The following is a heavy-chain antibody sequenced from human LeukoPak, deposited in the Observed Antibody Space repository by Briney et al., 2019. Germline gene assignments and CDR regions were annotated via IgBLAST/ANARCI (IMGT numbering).Heavy chain of an antibody. D-gene: IGHD1-26*01. V-gene: IGHV4-38-2*01. CDR1: GYSISSGYY. CDR2: IYHSGST. J-gene: IGHJ4*02. Sequence: PSETLSLTCAVSGYSISSGYYWGWIRQPPGKGLEWIGSIYHSGSTYYNPSLKSRVTISVDTSKNQFSLKLSSVTAADTAVYYCARWGEGGTTWSFDYWGQGTLVIVSS. CDR3: ARWGEGGTTWSFDY.